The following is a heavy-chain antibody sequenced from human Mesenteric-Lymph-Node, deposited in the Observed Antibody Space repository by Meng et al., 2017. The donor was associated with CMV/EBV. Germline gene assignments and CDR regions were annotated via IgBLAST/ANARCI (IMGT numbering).Heavy chain of an antibody. CDR2: ISAYNGNT. D-gene: IGHD2-2*01. V-gene: IGHV1-18*01. Sequence: ASVKVSCKASGYTFTSYGISWVRQAPGQGLEWMGWISAYNGNTNYAQKLQGRVTMTTDTSTSTAYMELSSLRSEDTAVYYCARRFCSSSSCSLDYWGQGTLVTVSS. CDR3: ARRFCSSSSCSLDY. CDR1: GYTFTSYG. J-gene: IGHJ4*02.